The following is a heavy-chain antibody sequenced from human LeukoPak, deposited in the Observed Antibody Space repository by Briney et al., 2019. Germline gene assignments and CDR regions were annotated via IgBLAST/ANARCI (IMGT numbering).Heavy chain of an antibody. V-gene: IGHV1-18*01. D-gene: IGHD3-22*01. CDR2: ISAYNGNT. J-gene: IGHJ4*02. CDR3: ARGVSYDSSGYYYLGAFDY. CDR1: GYTFTSYG. Sequence: ASVKVSCKASGYTFTSYGISWVRQAPGQGLEWMGWISAYNGNTNYAQKLQGRVTMTTDTSTSTAYMELRSLRSDDTAVYYCARGVSYDSSGYYYLGAFDYWGQGTLVTVSS.